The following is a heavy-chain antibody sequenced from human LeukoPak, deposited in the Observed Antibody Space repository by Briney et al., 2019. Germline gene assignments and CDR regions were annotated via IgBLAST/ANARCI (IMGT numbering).Heavy chain of an antibody. D-gene: IGHD6-13*01. V-gene: IGHV3-30*04. CDR3: ARGEDSSSWYYYYYMDV. Sequence: GRSLRLSCAASGFTFSSYAMHWVRQAPGKGLEWVAVMSYDGSNKYYADSVKGRFTISRDNSKNTLYLQMNSLRAEDTAVYYCARGEDSSSWYYYYYMDVWGKGTTVTVSS. CDR2: MSYDGSNK. J-gene: IGHJ6*03. CDR1: GFTFSSYA.